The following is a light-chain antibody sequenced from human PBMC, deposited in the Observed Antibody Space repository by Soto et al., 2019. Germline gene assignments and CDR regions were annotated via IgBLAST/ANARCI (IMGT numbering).Light chain of an antibody. CDR2: RAS. V-gene: IGKV3-15*01. Sequence: EIVMTQSPATLSVSPGERATLSCRASQSVSSNLAWYQQKPGQAPRLLIYRASTRATGIPARFSGSGSGTEFTLTISSLKYEDFEVHYCQQYNNWPPCTFGQGTKVDI. CDR1: QSVSSN. J-gene: IGKJ1*01. CDR3: QQYNNWPPCT.